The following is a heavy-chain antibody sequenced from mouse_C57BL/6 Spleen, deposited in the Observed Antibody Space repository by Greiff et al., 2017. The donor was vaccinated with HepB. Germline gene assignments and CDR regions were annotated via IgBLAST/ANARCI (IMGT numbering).Heavy chain of an antibody. D-gene: IGHD2-5*01. J-gene: IGHJ2*01. CDR2: INPSSGYT. CDR3: ANSNYFDY. V-gene: IGHV1-7*01. CDR1: GYTFTSYW. Sequence: QVQLKESGAELAKPGASVKLSCKASGYTFTSYWMHWVKQRPGQGLEWIGYINPSSGYTKYNQKFKDKATLTADKSSSTAYMQLSSLTYEDAAVYYCANSNYFDYWGQGTTLTVSS.